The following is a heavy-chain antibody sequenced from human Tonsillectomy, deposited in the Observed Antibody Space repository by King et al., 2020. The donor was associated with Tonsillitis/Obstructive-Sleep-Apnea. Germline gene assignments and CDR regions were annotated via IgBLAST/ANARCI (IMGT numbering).Heavy chain of an antibody. D-gene: IGHD2-15*01. V-gene: IGHV2-5*02. Sequence: ITLKESGPTLVKPTQTLTLTCTFSGFSLSTSGVGVGWIRQPPGKALEWLALIYWDDDKRYSPSLKNGLTFTKDASKNQVVLTSTNVDPVDTATYYCAQNGGPCSGGSCYSVRYFDPWGQGTLVTVSS. CDR3: AQNGGPCSGGSCYSVRYFDP. CDR2: IYWDDDK. CDR1: GFSLSTSGVG. J-gene: IGHJ5*02.